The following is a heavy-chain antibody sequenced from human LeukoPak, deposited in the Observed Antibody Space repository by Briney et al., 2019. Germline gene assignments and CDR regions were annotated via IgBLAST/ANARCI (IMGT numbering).Heavy chain of an antibody. J-gene: IGHJ5*02. Sequence: GGSLRLSCAASGFTFSDYYMSWIRQAPGKGLEWVSYISSSGSTIYYADSVKGRFTISRDNAKNSLYLQMNSLRAEDTAVYYCAGRYCSSTSCSINWFDPWGQGTLVTVSS. CDR1: GFTFSDYY. D-gene: IGHD2-2*01. CDR3: AGRYCSSTSCSINWFDP. CDR2: ISSSGSTI. V-gene: IGHV3-11*01.